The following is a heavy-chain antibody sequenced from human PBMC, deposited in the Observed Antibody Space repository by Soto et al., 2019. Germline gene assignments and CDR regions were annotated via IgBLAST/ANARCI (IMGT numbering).Heavy chain of an antibody. D-gene: IGHD2-8*01. CDR3: ARDEGWDIVLSTGAYGMDV. Sequence: ASVKVSCKASGGTFISYAISWVRQAPGQGLEWMGGIIPIFGTANYAQKFQGRVTITADESTSTAYMELSSLRSEDTAVYYCARDEGWDIVLSTGAYGMDVWGHGTTVTVSS. V-gene: IGHV1-69*13. CDR1: GGTFISYA. CDR2: IIPIFGTA. J-gene: IGHJ6*02.